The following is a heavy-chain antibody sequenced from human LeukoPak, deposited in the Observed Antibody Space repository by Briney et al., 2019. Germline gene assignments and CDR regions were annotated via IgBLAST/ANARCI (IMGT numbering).Heavy chain of an antibody. CDR3: ARDAGYDYVWGSYRLLDYYFDY. CDR1: GFTFSSYW. J-gene: IGHJ4*02. CDR2: IKQDGSEK. Sequence: GGSLRLYCAASGFTFSSYWMSWVRQAPGKGLEWVANIKQDGSEKYYVDSVKGRFTISRDNAKNSLYLQMNSLRAEDTAVYYCARDAGYDYVWGSYRLLDYYFDYWGQGTLVTVSS. D-gene: IGHD3-16*02. V-gene: IGHV3-7*01.